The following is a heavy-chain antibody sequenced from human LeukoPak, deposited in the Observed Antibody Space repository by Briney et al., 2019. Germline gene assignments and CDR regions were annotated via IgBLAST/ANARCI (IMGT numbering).Heavy chain of an antibody. Sequence: GGSLRLSCAASGFTFSSYAMSWVRQAPGKGLEWVSAISGSGGSTGYAQKFQGRVTMTRDTSTSTVYMELSSLRSEDTAVYYCARGARYGYYYYYGMDVWGQGTTVTVSS. CDR3: ARGARYGYYYYYGMDV. D-gene: IGHD5-18*01. CDR1: GFTFSSYA. V-gene: IGHV3-23*01. J-gene: IGHJ6*02. CDR2: ISGSGGST.